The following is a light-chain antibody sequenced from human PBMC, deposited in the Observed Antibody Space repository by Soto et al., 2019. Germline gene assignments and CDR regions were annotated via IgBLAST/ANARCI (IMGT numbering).Light chain of an antibody. Sequence: QSALTQPPSASGSPGQPVTISCTGTSSDVGAYNYVSWYQQHPGKAPKLMIYEVSKRPSGVPDRFSGSKSDNTASLTVSGLQAEDEADYYCTSYAGSFYVFGTGTKVTVL. CDR1: SSDVGAYNY. CDR3: TSYAGSFYV. CDR2: EVS. V-gene: IGLV2-8*01. J-gene: IGLJ1*01.